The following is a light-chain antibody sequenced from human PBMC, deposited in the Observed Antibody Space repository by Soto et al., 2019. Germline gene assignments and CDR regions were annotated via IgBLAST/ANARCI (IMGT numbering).Light chain of an antibody. Sequence: EIELTQSPATVSLSPGERATLXXRASESVSSDLAWYQQKPGQAPRIXMYEVSTRAAGIPARFSGGGSGTDFTLTIRSLEPEDFAVYYCQQRSDWPWTFGQGTKVDIK. CDR3: QQRSDWPWT. CDR1: ESVSSD. J-gene: IGKJ1*01. CDR2: EVS. V-gene: IGKV3-11*01.